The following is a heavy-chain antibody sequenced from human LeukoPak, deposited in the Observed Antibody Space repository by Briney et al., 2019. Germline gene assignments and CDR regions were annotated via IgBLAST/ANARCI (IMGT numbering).Heavy chain of an antibody. CDR2: ISAYNGNT. Sequence: ASVKVSCKASGYTFTSYGISWVRQAPGQGLEWMGWISAYNGNTNYAQKLQGRVTMTTDTSTTTAHMELRSLRSDDTAVYYCAREGYCTSTSCRFADYWGQGTLVTVSS. J-gene: IGHJ4*02. D-gene: IGHD2-2*01. V-gene: IGHV1-18*01. CDR3: AREGYCTSTSCRFADY. CDR1: GYTFTSYG.